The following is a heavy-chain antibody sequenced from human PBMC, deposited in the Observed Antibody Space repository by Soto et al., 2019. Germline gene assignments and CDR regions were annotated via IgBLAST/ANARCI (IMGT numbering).Heavy chain of an antibody. CDR1: GFTFSSYW. J-gene: IGHJ5*01. Sequence: GGSLRLSCAASGFTFSSYWMSWVRQAPGKGLEWVANIKQDGSEKYYVDSVKGRFTISRDNAKNSLYLQMNSLRAEDTAVYYCARPGSRVITNTLGIWFDSWGQGTLVTVSS. V-gene: IGHV3-7*02. CDR2: IKQDGSEK. CDR3: ARPGSRVITNTLGIWFDS. D-gene: IGHD7-27*01.